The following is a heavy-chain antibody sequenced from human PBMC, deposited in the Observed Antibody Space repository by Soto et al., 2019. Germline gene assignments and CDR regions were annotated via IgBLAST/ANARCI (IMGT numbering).Heavy chain of an antibody. D-gene: IGHD4-17*01. CDR1: GGTFSIYT. J-gene: IGHJ4*02. Sequence: SVKVSCKASGGTFSIYTISWVRQAPGQGLEWMGRIIPILGIANYAQKFQGRVTITADKSTSTAYMELSGLRSEDTAVYYCARDLYGGNSEFDYWGQGTLVTVSS. CDR2: IIPILGIA. V-gene: IGHV1-69*04. CDR3: ARDLYGGNSEFDY.